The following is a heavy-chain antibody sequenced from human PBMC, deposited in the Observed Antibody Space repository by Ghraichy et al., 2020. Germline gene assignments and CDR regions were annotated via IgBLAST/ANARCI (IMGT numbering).Heavy chain of an antibody. CDR2: IKQDGSEK. CDR1: GFTFSNYW. CDR3: ARVDIGTAGNYDY. D-gene: IGHD6-13*01. V-gene: IGHV3-7*03. J-gene: IGHJ4*02. Sequence: GGSLRLSCAASGFTFSNYWMNWVRQAPGKGLEWVANIKQDGSEKNYVDSVKGRFTISRDNDKNSLYLQMNSLRGEDTAVYYCARVDIGTAGNYDYWGQGTLVTVAS.